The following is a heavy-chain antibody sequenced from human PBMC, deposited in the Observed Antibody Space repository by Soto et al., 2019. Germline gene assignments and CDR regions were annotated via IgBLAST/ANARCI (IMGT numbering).Heavy chain of an antibody. J-gene: IGHJ5*02. D-gene: IGHD6-13*01. Sequence: PGESLKISCKGSGYSFTGYWISWVRQMAGKGLEWMGRIDPSDSYTNYSPSFQGHVTISADKSISTAYLQWSSLKASDTAMYYCARHLAAAGKLNWFDPSGQGTLVTVSS. V-gene: IGHV5-10-1*01. CDR1: GYSFTGYW. CDR3: ARHLAAAGKLNWFDP. CDR2: IDPSDSYT.